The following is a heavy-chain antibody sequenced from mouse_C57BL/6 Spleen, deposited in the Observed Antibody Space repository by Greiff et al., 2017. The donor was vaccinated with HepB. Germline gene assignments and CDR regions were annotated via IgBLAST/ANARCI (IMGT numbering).Heavy chain of an antibody. D-gene: IGHD2-2*01. Sequence: VQLVESGPGLVQPSQSLSITCTVSGFSLTSYGVHWVRQPPGKGLEWLGVIWSGGSTDYNAAFISRLSISKDNSKSQVFFKMNSLQADDTAIYYCAKNWGYYDAMDYWGQGTSVTVSS. V-gene: IGHV2-4*01. CDR2: IWSGGST. CDR3: AKNWGYYDAMDY. J-gene: IGHJ4*01. CDR1: GFSLTSYG.